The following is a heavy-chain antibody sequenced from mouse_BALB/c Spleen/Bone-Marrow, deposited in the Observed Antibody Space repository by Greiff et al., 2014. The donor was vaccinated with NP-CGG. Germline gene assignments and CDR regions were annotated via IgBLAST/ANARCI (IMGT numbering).Heavy chain of an antibody. Sequence: DVKLVESGAELVKPGASVKLSCTASGFNIKDTYIHWVKQRPEQGLEWIGRIDPANDNTKYDPKFQDKATITADTSSNTAYLQLGSLTSEDAAVYNCARDYGDYWGQGTPLTVSS. J-gene: IGHJ2*01. CDR3: ARDYGDY. D-gene: IGHD1-1*01. CDR1: GFNIKDTY. V-gene: IGHV14-3*02. CDR2: IDPANDNT.